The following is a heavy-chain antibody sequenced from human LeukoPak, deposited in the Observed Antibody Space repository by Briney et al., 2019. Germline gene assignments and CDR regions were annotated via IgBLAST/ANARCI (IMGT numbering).Heavy chain of an antibody. CDR1: GFTFDDYG. J-gene: IGHJ4*02. D-gene: IGHD6-13*01. V-gene: IGHV3-23*01. Sequence: PGGSLRLSCAASGFTFDDYGMSWVRQAPGKGLEWVSGISGSGGSPYYADSVKGRFTISRDNSENSLFLQMNSLRAEDTAVYYCAKTGALGSSSTYVDYWGQGILVTVSS. CDR3: AKTGALGSSSTYVDY. CDR2: ISGSGGSP.